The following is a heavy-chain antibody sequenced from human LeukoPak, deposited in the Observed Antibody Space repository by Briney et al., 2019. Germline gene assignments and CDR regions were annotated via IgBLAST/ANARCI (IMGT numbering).Heavy chain of an antibody. J-gene: IGHJ6*03. V-gene: IGHV1-69*01. CDR2: IIPIFGTA. CDR1: GGTFNFYS. D-gene: IGHD3-22*01. CDR3: AIYYDSSGYYSHYYYYMDV. Sequence: SVKVSCKASGGTFNFYSISWVRQAPGQGLEWMGGIIPIFGTANYAQKFQGRVTITADESTSTAYMELSSLRSEDTAVYYCAIYYDSSGYYSHYYYYMDVWGKGTTVTISS.